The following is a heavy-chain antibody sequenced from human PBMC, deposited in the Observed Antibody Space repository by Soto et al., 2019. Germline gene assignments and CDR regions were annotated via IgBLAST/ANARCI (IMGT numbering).Heavy chain of an antibody. Sequence: GGSLRLSCVVSGFTFSDYWMTWVRQAPGKGLEWVANIHQNGIEKYYADSVKGRFTSSRDNAKNSVYLQMSNLRVEDTALYYCVGGGHVDYWGQGTLVTVSS. J-gene: IGHJ4*02. V-gene: IGHV3-7*03. CDR1: GFTFSDYW. CDR3: VGGGHVDY. CDR2: IHQNGIEK.